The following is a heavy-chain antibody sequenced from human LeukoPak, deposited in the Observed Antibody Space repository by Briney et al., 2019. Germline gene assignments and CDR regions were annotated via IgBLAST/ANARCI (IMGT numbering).Heavy chain of an antibody. D-gene: IGHD4-17*01. Sequence: GGSLRLSCAASGCTFSSYAMHWVRQAPGKGLEGVAVISYEGSNKYYADSVKRRFNISRDNSKNTLYLQMTSLRAEDTAVYYCARDGVFRATVTTHFDYWGQGTLVTVYS. CDR3: ARDGVFRATVTTHFDY. V-gene: IGHV3-30-3*01. J-gene: IGHJ4*02. CDR1: GCTFSSYA. CDR2: ISYEGSNK.